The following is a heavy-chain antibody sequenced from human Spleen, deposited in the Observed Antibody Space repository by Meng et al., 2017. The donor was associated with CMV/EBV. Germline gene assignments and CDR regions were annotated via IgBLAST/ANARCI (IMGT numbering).Heavy chain of an antibody. V-gene: IGHV3-30*19. J-gene: IGHJ6*02. CDR3: ARVPLRFLEWSTLTWYGMDV. Sequence: GESLKISCAASGFTFSSNGMHWVRQAPGKGLEWVAVISYDGSNKYYADSVKGRFTISRDNSKNTLYLQMNSLRAEDTAVYYCARVPLRFLEWSTLTWYGMDVWGQGTTVTVSS. D-gene: IGHD3-3*01. CDR2: ISYDGSNK. CDR1: GFTFSSNG.